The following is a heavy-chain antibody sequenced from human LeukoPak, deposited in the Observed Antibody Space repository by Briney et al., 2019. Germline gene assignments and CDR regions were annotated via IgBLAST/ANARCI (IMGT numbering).Heavy chain of an antibody. Sequence: SETLSLTCTVSGGSISNYYWSWIRQPAGKGLEWIGRIYSSGSTNYNPSLKSRVTMPVDTSTNQLSLKLSSVTAADTAVYYCARGPGSGWFDPWGQGTLVTVSS. J-gene: IGHJ5*02. CDR1: GGSISNYY. D-gene: IGHD6-19*01. CDR2: IYSSGST. V-gene: IGHV4-4*07. CDR3: ARGPGSGWFDP.